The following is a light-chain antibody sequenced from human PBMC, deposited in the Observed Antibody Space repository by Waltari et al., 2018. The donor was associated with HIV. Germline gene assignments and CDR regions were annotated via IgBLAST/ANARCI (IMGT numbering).Light chain of an antibody. J-gene: IGKJ3*01. CDR1: QDISNY. CDR3: QQLNSYPPLFT. CDR2: AAS. V-gene: IGKV1-9*01. Sequence: DIQLTQSPSFLSASVGDRVTITCRTSQDISNYLAWYQQKPGKAPKLLIYAASTLQSGVPSRFSGSGSRTEFTLTVSSLQPEDFATYYCQQLNSYPPLFTFGPGTKVHIK.